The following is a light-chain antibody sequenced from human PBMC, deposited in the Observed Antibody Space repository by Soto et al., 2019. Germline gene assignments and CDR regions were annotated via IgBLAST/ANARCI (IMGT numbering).Light chain of an antibody. J-gene: IGKJ2*01. CDR1: QSISSY. V-gene: IGKV1-39*01. CDR2: AAS. Sequence: DIQMTQSPSSLSASVGDRVTITCRASQSISSYLNWYQQKPGKAPKLLIYAASSLQSGVPSRFSGSGSGTDFTLTISSLQPEGFAAYYCQQSYSTPYTFGQGTKLVIK. CDR3: QQSYSTPYT.